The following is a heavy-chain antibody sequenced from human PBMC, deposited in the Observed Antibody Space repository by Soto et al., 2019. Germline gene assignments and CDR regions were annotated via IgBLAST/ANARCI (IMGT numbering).Heavy chain of an antibody. D-gene: IGHD6-13*01. CDR1: GFTFSTYA. Sequence: RRLSCAASGFTFSTYAMSWVRQAPGKGLEWVSGMSDSGGRTYYADSVKGRFTISRDNSKNTLYLQMNSLRAEDTALYYCAKSYSSNWYDYFDYWGQGTLVTVSS. J-gene: IGHJ4*02. CDR2: MSDSGGRT. V-gene: IGHV3-23*01. CDR3: AKSYSSNWYDYFDY.